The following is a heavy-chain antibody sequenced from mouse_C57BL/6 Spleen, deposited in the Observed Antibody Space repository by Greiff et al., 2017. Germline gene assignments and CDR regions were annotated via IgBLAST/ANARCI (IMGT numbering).Heavy chain of an antibody. CDR3: ARDFYYGNYGAMDY. CDR1: GYTFTSYW. V-gene: IGHV1-64*01. CDR2: IHPNSGST. J-gene: IGHJ4*01. D-gene: IGHD2-1*01. Sequence: VQLQQPGAELVKPGASVKLSCKASGYTFTSYWMHWVKQRPGQGLEWIGMIHPNSGSTNYNEKFKSKATLTVDKSSSTAYMQLSSLTSEDSAVYYCARDFYYGNYGAMDYWGQGTSVTVSS.